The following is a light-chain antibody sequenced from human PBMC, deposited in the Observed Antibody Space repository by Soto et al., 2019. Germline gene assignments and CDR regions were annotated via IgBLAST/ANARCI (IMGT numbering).Light chain of an antibody. CDR2: DAS. CDR3: QQYNDWPPT. J-gene: IGKJ1*01. V-gene: IGKV3-15*01. CDR1: QSVSSSY. Sequence: EIVLTQSPGTLSLSPGERATLSCRASQSVSSSYLAWYQQKPGQPPRLLIYDASMRETGVPPRFSGSGSGTEFTLSIGSLQSEDFAVYYCQQYNDWPPTFGQGTKVDIK.